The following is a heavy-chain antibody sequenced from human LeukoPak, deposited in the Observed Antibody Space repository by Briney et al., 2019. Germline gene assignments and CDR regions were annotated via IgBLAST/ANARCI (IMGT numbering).Heavy chain of an antibody. J-gene: IGHJ5*02. CDR2: IYTSGST. D-gene: IGHD3-10*01. CDR1: GGSISSYY. V-gene: IGHV4-4*07. Sequence: SETLSLTCTVSGGSISSYYWSWIRQPAGKGLEWIGRIYTSGSTNYNPSLKSRVTMSVDTSKNQFSLKLSSVTAADTAVYYCARELFTMVRGEPIYWFDPWGQGTLVTVSS. CDR3: ARELFTMVRGEPIYWFDP.